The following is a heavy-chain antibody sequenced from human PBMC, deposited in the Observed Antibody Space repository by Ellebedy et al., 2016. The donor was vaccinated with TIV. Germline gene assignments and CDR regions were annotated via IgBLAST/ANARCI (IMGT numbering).Heavy chain of an antibody. V-gene: IGHV1-24*01. D-gene: IGHD4-23*01. J-gene: IGHJ2*01. CDR3: AARNSSHNSETYRNWYFEF. Sequence: AASVKVSCKVSGYTLTELSMHWVRQAPGKGLEWMGGFDPEIGETLYAQNFQGRVTMTEDTSTHTAYTELSSLRSEDRAVYFCAARNSSHNSETYRNWYFEFWGRGTLVTVSS. CDR1: GYTLTELS. CDR2: FDPEIGET.